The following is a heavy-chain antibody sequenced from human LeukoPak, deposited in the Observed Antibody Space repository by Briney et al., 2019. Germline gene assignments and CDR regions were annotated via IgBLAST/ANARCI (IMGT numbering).Heavy chain of an antibody. CDR2: IIPIFGTA. J-gene: IGHJ6*03. CDR3: ARAIAVAGSDYYYYYMDV. D-gene: IGHD6-19*01. Sequence: SVKVSCKASGGTLSSYAISWVRQAPGQGLEWMGRIIPIFGTANYAQKFQGRVTITADKSTSTAYMKLSSLRSEDTAVYYCARAIAVAGSDYYYYYMDVWGKGTTVTVSS. V-gene: IGHV1-69*06. CDR1: GGTLSSYA.